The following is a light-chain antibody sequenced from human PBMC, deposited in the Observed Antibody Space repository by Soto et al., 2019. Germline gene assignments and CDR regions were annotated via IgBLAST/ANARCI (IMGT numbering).Light chain of an antibody. V-gene: IGLV2-14*01. CDR1: SDSVGTYNY. CDR3: SSYTTSNTQV. CDR2: DVS. J-gene: IGLJ3*02. Sequence: QYALTQPASVSGSPGQSITISCTGTSDSVGTYNYVSWYQHRPGKAPKLMIYDVSYRPSGVSNRFSGSKSANTASLTISGLQAEDEADYYCSSYTTSNTQVFGGGTKVTVL.